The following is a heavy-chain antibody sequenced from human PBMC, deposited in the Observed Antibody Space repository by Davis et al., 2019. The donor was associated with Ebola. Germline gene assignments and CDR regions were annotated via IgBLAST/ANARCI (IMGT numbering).Heavy chain of an antibody. D-gene: IGHD1-1*01. V-gene: IGHV3-23*01. CDR2: IDRSGDST. CDR3: SQNDRKG. J-gene: IGHJ4*02. Sequence: PGGSLRLSCTASGFIFSTYAMTWVRQAPGKGLEWLSAIDRSGDSTYYADSVKGRFTISRDNSKNTLFLQMNSLRVDDTAIYYCSQNDRKGWGQGTLVTVSS. CDR1: GFIFSTYA.